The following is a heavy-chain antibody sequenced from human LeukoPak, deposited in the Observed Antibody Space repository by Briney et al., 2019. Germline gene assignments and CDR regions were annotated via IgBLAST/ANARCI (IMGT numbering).Heavy chain of an antibody. J-gene: IGHJ4*02. CDR3: AKERQRGISYGGGPSDY. CDR2: MSYDESFH. CDR1: GFNFRDYG. D-gene: IGHD3-16*01. Sequence: GGSLRLSCAASGFNFRDYGIHWVRQAPGKGLEWVVAMSYDESFHYYGESEKGRFIISRDNSMNTVYLQMNSLRPADTAIYFCAKERQRGISYGGGPSDYWGQGILVTVSS. V-gene: IGHV3-30*18.